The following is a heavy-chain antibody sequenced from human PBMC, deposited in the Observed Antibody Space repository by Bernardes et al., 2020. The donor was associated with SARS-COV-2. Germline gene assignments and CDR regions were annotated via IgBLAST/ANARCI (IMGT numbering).Heavy chain of an antibody. D-gene: IGHD3-10*01. Sequence: GGSLRLSCAASGFIFSSYAMNWVRQAPGKGLEWVSAISGSGGTTYYADSVKGRFTISRDNSKSTLYLQRNSLRAEDTAVYYCAKDLVEYYGSGSYYKAAMDVWGQGTTVTVSS. V-gene: IGHV3-23*01. CDR3: AKDLVEYYGSGSYYKAAMDV. J-gene: IGHJ6*02. CDR1: GFIFSSYA. CDR2: ISGSGGTT.